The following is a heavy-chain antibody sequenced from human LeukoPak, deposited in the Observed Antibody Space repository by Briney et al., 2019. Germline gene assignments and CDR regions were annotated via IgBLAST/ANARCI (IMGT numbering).Heavy chain of an antibody. Sequence: SETLSLTCTVSGGSISSYYWSWSRQPPGKGLEWIGYIYYSGSTNYNPSLKSRVTISVDTSKNQFSLKLSSVTAADTAVYYCARRGYAHIDYWGQGTLVTVSS. CDR3: ARRGYAHIDY. CDR2: IYYSGST. D-gene: IGHD5-12*01. V-gene: IGHV4-59*01. CDR1: GGSISSYY. J-gene: IGHJ4*02.